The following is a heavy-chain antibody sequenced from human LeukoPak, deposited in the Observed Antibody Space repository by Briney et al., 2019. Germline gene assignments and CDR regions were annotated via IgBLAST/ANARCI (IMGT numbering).Heavy chain of an antibody. CDR3: QAKYNWNDVEPPDY. CDR2: INPNSGGT. CDR1: GYTFSGYY. V-gene: IGHV1-2*02. Sequence: ASVKVSCKASGYTFSGYYMHRVRQAPGQGLEWMGWINPNSGGTNYAQKFQGRVTMTRDTSISTAYMELSRLRSDDTAVYYCQAKYNWNDVEPPDYWGQGTLVTVSS. J-gene: IGHJ4*02. D-gene: IGHD1-20*01.